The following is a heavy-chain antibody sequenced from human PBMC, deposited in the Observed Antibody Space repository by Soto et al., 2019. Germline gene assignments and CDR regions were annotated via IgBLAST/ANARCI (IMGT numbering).Heavy chain of an antibody. CDR2: IYYSGST. J-gene: IGHJ4*02. D-gene: IGHD6-13*01. V-gene: IGHV4-30-4*01. CDR1: GGSISSGDYY. CDR3: ARCALIAADTFLDY. Sequence: PSETLSLTCTVSGGSISSGDYYWSWIRQPPGKGLEWIGYIYYSGSTYYNPSLKSRVTISVDTSKNQFSLKLSSVTAADTAVYYCARCALIAADTFLDYWGQGTLVTVSS.